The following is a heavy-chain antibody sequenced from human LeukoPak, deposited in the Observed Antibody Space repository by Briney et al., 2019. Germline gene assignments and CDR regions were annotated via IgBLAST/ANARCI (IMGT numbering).Heavy chain of an antibody. J-gene: IGHJ4*02. CDR3: INLRRGY. CDR1: GFTFNDAW. CDR2: IQSKTDGGTK. V-gene: IGHV3-15*01. Sequence: GGSLRLSCAAAGFTFNDAWMSWVRQAPGEVLEWVGRIQSKTDGGTKDYAAPVKGRFIISRDDSKSTLDLQMNSLKPEHTAVYYCINLRRGYWGQGTRVTVS. D-gene: IGHD3-10*01.